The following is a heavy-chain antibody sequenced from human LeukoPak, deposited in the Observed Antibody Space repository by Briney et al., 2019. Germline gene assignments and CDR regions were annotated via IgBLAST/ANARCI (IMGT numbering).Heavy chain of an antibody. D-gene: IGHD6-6*01. CDR3: ARGSSRYYYYYGMDV. V-gene: IGHV1-69*13. CDR1: GGTFSSYA. CDR2: IIPIFGTA. J-gene: IGHJ6*02. Sequence: SVKVSCKASGGTFSSYAISWVRQAPGQGLEWLGGIIPIFGTANYAQKFQGRVTITADESTSTAYMELSSLRSEDTAVYYCARGSSRYYYYYGMDVWGQGTTVTVSS.